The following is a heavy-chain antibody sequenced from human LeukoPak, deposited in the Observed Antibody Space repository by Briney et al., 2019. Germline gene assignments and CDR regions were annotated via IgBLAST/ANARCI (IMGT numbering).Heavy chain of an antibody. D-gene: IGHD3-16*01. CDR3: ARGGGLDV. J-gene: IGHJ6*02. CDR2: INHNGNVN. V-gene: IGHV3-7*03. Sequence: GGSLRLSCATSGFTFTNYGMNWARQAPGKGLEWVASINHNGNVNYYVDSVKGQFTISRDNAKNSLYLQMSNLRAEDTAVYFCARGGGLDVWGQGATVTVSS. CDR1: GFTFTNYG.